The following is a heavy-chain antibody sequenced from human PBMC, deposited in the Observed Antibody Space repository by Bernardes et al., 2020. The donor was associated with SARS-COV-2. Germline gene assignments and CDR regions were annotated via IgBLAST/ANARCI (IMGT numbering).Heavy chain of an antibody. CDR2: ARNVGSNK. CDR1: GFTFTNYG. V-gene: IGHV3-33*08. Sequence: GRSRRLSCAVAGFTFTNYGMHWDRQAPGNGREWEAAARNVGSNKYYVDSVKGRFTLSRDTSKNTVYLQMNSLRAEDTAVYYCARAPRYCSAGTCYGAFDSWGQGTMVTVSS. D-gene: IGHD2-15*01. J-gene: IGHJ3*02. CDR3: ARAPRYCSAGTCYGAFDS.